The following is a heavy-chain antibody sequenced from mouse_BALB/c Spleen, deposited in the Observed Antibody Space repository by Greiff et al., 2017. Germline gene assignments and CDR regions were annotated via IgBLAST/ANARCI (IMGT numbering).Heavy chain of an antibody. J-gene: IGHJ4*01. CDR3: AREGGRGAMDY. V-gene: IGHV5-4*02. D-gene: IGHD3-3*01. CDR1: GFTFSDYY. CDR2: ISDGGSYT. Sequence: EVMLVESGGGLVKPGGSLKLSCAASGFTFSDYYMYWVRQTPETRLEWVATISDGGSYTYYPDSVKGRFTISRDNAKNNLYLQMSSLKSEDTAMYYCAREGGRGAMDYWGQGTSVTVSS.